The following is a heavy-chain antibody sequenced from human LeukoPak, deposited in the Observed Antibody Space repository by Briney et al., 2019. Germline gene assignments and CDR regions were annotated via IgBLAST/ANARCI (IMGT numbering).Heavy chain of an antibody. Sequence: PSETLSLTCAVYGGSFSGYYWSWIRQPPGKGLEWIGEINHSGSTNYNPSLKSRVTISVDTSKNQFSLKLSSVTAADTAVYYCARGLFAYYDSSGYYYCLGYWGQGTLVTVSS. D-gene: IGHD3-22*01. CDR3: ARGLFAYYDSSGYYYCLGY. V-gene: IGHV4-34*01. J-gene: IGHJ4*02. CDR2: INHSGST. CDR1: GGSFSGYY.